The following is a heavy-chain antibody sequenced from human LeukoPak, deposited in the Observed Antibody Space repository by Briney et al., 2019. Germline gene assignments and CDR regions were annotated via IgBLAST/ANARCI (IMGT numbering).Heavy chain of an antibody. CDR3: ARDYDIMFDP. D-gene: IGHD3-9*01. V-gene: IGHV4-39*07. Sequence: PSETLSLTCSVSGGSISSSIYYWGWIRQPPGKGLEWIGSIYYSGSTYYNPSLKSRVTISVDTSKNQFSLKLRSDDTAVYYCARDYDIMFDPWGQGTLVTVSS. J-gene: IGHJ5*02. CDR2: IYYSGST. CDR1: GGSISSSIYY.